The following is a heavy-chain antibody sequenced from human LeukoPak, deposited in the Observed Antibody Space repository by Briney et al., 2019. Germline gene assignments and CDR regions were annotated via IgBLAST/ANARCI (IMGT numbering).Heavy chain of an antibody. V-gene: IGHV1-2*02. CDR1: GYTFTGYY. Sequence: GASVKVSCKASGYTFTGYYMHWVRLAPGQGLEWMGWINPNSGGTNYAQKFRGRVTMTRDTSISTAYMEVSRLRSDDTAVYYCATQNNSYFDYWGQGTLVTVSS. CDR3: ATQNNSYFDY. CDR2: INPNSGGT. D-gene: IGHD1-20*01. J-gene: IGHJ4*02.